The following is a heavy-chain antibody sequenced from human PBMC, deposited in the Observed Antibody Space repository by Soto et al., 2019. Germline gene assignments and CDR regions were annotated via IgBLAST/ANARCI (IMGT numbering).Heavy chain of an antibody. J-gene: IGHJ3*02. CDR3: ASPWGLERRRMDAFDI. D-gene: IGHD1-1*01. CDR2: IYPGDSDT. V-gene: IGHV5-51*01. Sequence: PGESLKISCKGSGYSFTSYWIGWVRQMPGKGLEWMGIIYPGDSDTRYSPSFQGQVTISADKSISTAYLQWSSLKASDTAMYYCASPWGLERRRMDAFDIWGQGTMVTVSS. CDR1: GYSFTSYW.